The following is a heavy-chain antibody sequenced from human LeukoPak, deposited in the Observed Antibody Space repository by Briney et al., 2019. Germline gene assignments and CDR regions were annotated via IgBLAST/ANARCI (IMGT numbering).Heavy chain of an antibody. CDR2: ISSSGSTI. Sequence: GGSLRLSCAASGFTFSSYEMNWVRQAPGKGLEWVSYISSSGSTIYYADSVKGRFTISRDNAKNSLYLQMNSLRAEDTAVYYCASFRRDGYSYWGQGTLVTVSS. CDR3: ASFRRDGYSY. V-gene: IGHV3-48*03. D-gene: IGHD5-24*01. CDR1: GFTFSSYE. J-gene: IGHJ4*02.